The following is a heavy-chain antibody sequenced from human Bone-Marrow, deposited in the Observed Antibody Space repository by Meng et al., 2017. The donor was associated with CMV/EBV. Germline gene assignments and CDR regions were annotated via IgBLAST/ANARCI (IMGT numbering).Heavy chain of an antibody. V-gene: IGHV3-73*01. CDR2: IRSKANSYAT. J-gene: IGHJ6*02. Sequence: GESLKISCAASGFTFSNAWMSWVRQAPGKGLEWVGRIRSKANSYATAYAASVKGRFTISRDDSKNTAYLQMNSLKTEDTAVYYCTRHNSGYAVNYYYYGMDVWGQGTTVTVSS. CDR1: GFTFSNAW. D-gene: IGHD5-12*01. CDR3: TRHNSGYAVNYYYYGMDV.